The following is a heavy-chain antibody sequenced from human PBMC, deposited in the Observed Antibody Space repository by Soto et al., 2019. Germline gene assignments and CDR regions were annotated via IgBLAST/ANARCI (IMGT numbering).Heavy chain of an antibody. CDR3: ARANDFYIVATIQGGWFDP. V-gene: IGHV4-34*01. CDR1: GGSFSGYY. Sequence: LSHTCAVYGGSFSGYYWSWIRQPPGKGLEWIGEINHSGSTNYNPSLKSRVTISVDTSKNQFSLKLSSVTAADTAVYYCARANDFYIVATIQGGWFDPWGQGTLVTVSS. D-gene: IGHD5-12*01. CDR2: INHSGST. J-gene: IGHJ5*02.